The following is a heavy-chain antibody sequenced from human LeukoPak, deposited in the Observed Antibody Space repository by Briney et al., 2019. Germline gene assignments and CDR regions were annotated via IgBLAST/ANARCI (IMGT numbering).Heavy chain of an antibody. D-gene: IGHD1-7*01. Sequence: GSLRLSCAASGFHFSTYGMHWVRQAPGKGLEWVAVTSFDGGSKYYADSVQGRFTISRDNSENTLYLQMNSLRAEDTAVYYCARPTGITWNYYLDSWGQGTLVTVSS. CDR2: TSFDGGSK. CDR3: ARPTGITWNYYLDS. J-gene: IGHJ4*02. CDR1: GFHFSTYG. V-gene: IGHV3-30*03.